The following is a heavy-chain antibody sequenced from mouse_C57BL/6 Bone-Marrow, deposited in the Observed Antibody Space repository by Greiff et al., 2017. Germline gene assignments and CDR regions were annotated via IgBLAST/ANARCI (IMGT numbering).Heavy chain of an antibody. CDR1: GFTFSSYT. CDR2: ISGGGGNT. D-gene: IGHD4-1*01. Sequence: EVMLVESGGGLVKPGGSLKLSCAASGFTFSSYTMSWVRQTPEKRLEWVATISGGGGNTYYPDSVKGRFTISRDNAKNTLDLQMSSMRSEDTAVYYCARQLGRRGNYFDYWGQGTTLTVSS. V-gene: IGHV5-9*01. J-gene: IGHJ2*01. CDR3: ARQLGRRGNYFDY.